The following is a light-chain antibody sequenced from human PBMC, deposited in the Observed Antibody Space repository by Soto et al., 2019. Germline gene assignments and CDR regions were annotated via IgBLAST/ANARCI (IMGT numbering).Light chain of an antibody. J-gene: IGLJ1*01. CDR2: DVS. Sequence: SALTQPRSVSGSPGQSVTISCTGTSSDVGTYDFVSWYQQHPGKAPRLMIFDVSEWPSGVPDRFSGSKSGNTASLTISGLQAEDEADYYCCLYAVTFYVFGTGTKVTVL. CDR1: SSDVGTYDF. V-gene: IGLV2-11*01. CDR3: CLYAVTFYV.